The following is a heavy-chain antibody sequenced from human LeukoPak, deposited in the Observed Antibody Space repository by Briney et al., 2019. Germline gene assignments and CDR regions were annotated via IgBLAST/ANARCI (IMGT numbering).Heavy chain of an antibody. V-gene: IGHV1-8*01. J-gene: IGHJ5*02. Sequence: GASVKVSCKASGYTFTSYDINWVRQATGQGLEWMGWMNPNSGNTGYAQKFQGRVTMTRNTSISTAYMELSSLRSEDTAVYYCARGRFGTVENWFDPWGQGTLVTVSS. CDR3: ARGRFGTVENWFDP. CDR1: GYTFTSYD. CDR2: MNPNSGNT. D-gene: IGHD4-23*01.